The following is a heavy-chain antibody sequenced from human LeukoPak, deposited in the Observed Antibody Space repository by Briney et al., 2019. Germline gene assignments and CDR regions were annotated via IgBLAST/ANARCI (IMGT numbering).Heavy chain of an antibody. CDR3: ARVSSNPYYYYYMDV. CDR1: GGSISSYY. D-gene: IGHD4-11*01. J-gene: IGHJ6*03. CDR2: IYYSGST. V-gene: IGHV4-59*01. Sequence: QVQLQESGPGLVKPSETLSLTCTVSGGSISSYYWSWIRQPPGKGLAWIGYIYYSGSTNYNPSLKSRVTISVDTSKNQFSLKLSSVTAADTAVYYCARVSSNPYYYYYMDVWGKGTTVTVSS.